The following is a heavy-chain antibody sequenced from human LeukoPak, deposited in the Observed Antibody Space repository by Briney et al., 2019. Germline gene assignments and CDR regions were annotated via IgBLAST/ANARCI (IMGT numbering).Heavy chain of an antibody. V-gene: IGHV1-69*11. Sequence: SVKVSCKASGGTFSGYAISWVRQAPGHGLEWMGRIIPILGTAHYAQKFQGRVTITADESTSTAYMELSSLRSEDTAVYYCARYGSGSYYNPALTHYYYYGMDVWGQGTTVTVSS. CDR1: GGTFSGYA. CDR3: ARYGSGSYYNPALTHYYYYGMDV. CDR2: IIPILGTA. J-gene: IGHJ6*02. D-gene: IGHD3-10*01.